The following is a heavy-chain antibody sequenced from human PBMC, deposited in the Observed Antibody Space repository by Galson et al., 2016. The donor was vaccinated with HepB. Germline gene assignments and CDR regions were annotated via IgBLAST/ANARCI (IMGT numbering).Heavy chain of an antibody. V-gene: IGHV3-23*01. J-gene: IGHJ3*01. CDR1: GFTFSSYA. CDR3: ARDIVVGATARVYALDV. Sequence: SLRLSCAASGFTFSSYAMRWVRQAPGKGLEWVSYISGSGDSTYYADSVKGRFTISRDNTKNSLSLQMNSLRDEDTAVYYCARDIVVGATARVYALDVWGQGTMVTVSS. CDR2: ISGSGDST. D-gene: IGHD1-26*01.